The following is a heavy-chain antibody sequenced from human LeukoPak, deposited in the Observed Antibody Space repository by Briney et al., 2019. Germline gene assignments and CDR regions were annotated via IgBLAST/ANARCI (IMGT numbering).Heavy chain of an antibody. Sequence: ASVNVSCKASGGTFTSYAISWVRQAPRQGLEWMGRIIPILGIANYAQKSQGRVTTTADKSTSTAYMELRSLRSEDTAVYYCARDPNYGFDYWGQGTLVTVSS. CDR3: ARDPNYGFDY. J-gene: IGHJ4*02. CDR2: IIPILGIA. CDR1: GGTFTSYA. V-gene: IGHV1-69*04. D-gene: IGHD3-10*01.